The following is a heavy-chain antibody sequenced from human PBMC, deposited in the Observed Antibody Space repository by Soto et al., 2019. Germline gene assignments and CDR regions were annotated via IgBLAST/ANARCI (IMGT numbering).Heavy chain of an antibody. V-gene: IGHV4-4*07. D-gene: IGHD3-3*01. Sequence: ETLSLTCTVSGGAISTYYWTWIRQPAVNGLGWVGLIYISGSTKYNPSLQSLVTMSLDTYNNQFSLRLTSVTAAATAVYYCARGQRFSDWFDPWGQGTLVTVSS. CDR3: ARGQRFSDWFDP. CDR1: GGAISTYY. CDR2: IYISGST. J-gene: IGHJ5*02.